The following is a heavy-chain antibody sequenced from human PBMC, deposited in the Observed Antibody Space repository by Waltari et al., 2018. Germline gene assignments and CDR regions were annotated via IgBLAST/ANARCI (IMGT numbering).Heavy chain of an antibody. J-gene: IGHJ5*02. CDR3: ARGLCADVANCYSGTNNFFDP. V-gene: IGHV4-39*01. CDR2: ILYSGTT. D-gene: IGHD2-15*01. CDR1: GVSIRLNHYS. Sequence: QLQLQESGPGLVKPSETLSLTCVVSGVSIRLNHYSWGWIRQPPVKGLEWIASILYSGTTYYNPSLMRRVSISVDTSQNQFSLRLSSLTAADTAIYYCARGLCADVANCYSGTNNFFDPWGQGTLVTVSS.